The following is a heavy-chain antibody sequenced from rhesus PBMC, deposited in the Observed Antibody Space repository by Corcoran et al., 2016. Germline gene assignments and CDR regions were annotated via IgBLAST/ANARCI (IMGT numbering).Heavy chain of an antibody. V-gene: IGHV4S6*01. CDR1: GDSVARNY. CDR2: IYGSAGNT. Sequence: QVQLQESGPGLVKPSETLALTCTVPGDSVARNYRNWLRPAPGKGLEWIGRIYGSAGNTDYDPSLESRLTISRDTSKNQFSLKVNSVTAADTAVYYCVRSSNPNDEFAYWGQGVLVTVSS. CDR3: VRSSNPNDEFAY. J-gene: IGHJ4*01. D-gene: IGHD1-14*01.